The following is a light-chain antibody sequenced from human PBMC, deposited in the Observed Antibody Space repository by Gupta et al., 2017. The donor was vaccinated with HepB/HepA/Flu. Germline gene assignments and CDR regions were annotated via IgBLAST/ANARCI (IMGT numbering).Light chain of an antibody. Sequence: QSVLTQPPSVSAASGQKVTISCSGSSSNIGNNYVSWYQQLPGTAPKLLIYDNNKRPSGIPDRFSGSKSGTSATLGITGLQTGDEADYYCGTWDSSLSAGFVVFGGGTKLTVL. CDR3: GTWDSSLSAGFVV. V-gene: IGLV1-51*01. CDR1: SSNIGNNY. CDR2: DNN. J-gene: IGLJ2*01.